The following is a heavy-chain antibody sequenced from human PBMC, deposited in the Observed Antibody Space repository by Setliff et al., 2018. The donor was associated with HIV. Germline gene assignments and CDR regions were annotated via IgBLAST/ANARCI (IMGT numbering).Heavy chain of an antibody. Sequence: PGGSLRLSCSASVFTFSTYAMHWVRQAPGKGLEWVAVISDDGSNKYYADSVKGRFTVSRDNSENTVYLQMNSLRAEDTAVYYCARDPCYGGTCYFDQWGQGTLVTVSS. V-gene: IGHV3-30*04. CDR1: VFTFSTYA. CDR3: ARDPCYGGTCYFDQ. J-gene: IGHJ4*02. CDR2: ISDDGSNK. D-gene: IGHD2-15*01.